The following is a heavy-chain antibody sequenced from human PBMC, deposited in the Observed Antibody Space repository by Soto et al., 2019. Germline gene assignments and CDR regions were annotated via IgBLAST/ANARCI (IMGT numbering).Heavy chain of an antibody. Sequence: SGVAVTKKKKGVGWFRQPPGKALEWLAVIYWDGDKRYNPSLKTRITMTKDTSRNQVALTMTDMEPKDTATYFFAHKLGGSAWKAGSFDFWCPGLPVPVS. V-gene: IGHV2-5*02. J-gene: IGHJ4*02. CDR1: GVAVTKKKKG. CDR2: IYWDGDK. D-gene: IGHD3-10*01. CDR3: AHKLGGSAWKAGSFDF.